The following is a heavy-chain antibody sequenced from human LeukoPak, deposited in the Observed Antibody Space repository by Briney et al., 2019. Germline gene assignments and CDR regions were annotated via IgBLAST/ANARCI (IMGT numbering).Heavy chain of an antibody. J-gene: IGHJ4*02. D-gene: IGHD3-22*01. V-gene: IGHV3-23*01. CDR2: ISDSGGST. CDR3: AKRGVVIRVILVGFHKEAYYFDS. Sequence: GGSLRLSCAVSGIILSNYGMSWVRQAPGKGLEWVAGISDSGGSTNYADSVKGRFTISRDNPKNTLYLQMNSLRAEDTAVYFCAKRGVVIRVILVGFHKEAYYFDSWGQGALVTVSS. CDR1: GIILSNYG.